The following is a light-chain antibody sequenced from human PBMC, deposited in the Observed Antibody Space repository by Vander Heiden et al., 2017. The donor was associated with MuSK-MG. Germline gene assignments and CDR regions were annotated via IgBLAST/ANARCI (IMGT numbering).Light chain of an antibody. CDR1: QSVLYSSNNKNY. J-gene: IGKJ2*01. CDR2: WAS. V-gene: IGKV4-1*01. CDR3: QQYYSSLYT. Sequence: DIVMTQSPDSLAVSLGERATINCKSSQSVLYSSNNKNYLAWYQQKPGQPPKLLIYWASTRESGVPDRFSGSGSETDFTLTISGLQAEDVAVYYCQQYYSSLYTFGQGTKLEIK.